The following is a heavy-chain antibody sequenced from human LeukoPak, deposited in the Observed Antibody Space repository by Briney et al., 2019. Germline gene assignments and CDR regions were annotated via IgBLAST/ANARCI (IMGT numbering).Heavy chain of an antibody. V-gene: IGHV1-2*02. CDR2: INPNSGGT. Sequence: GASVKVSCKASGYTFTGYYMHWARQAPGQGLEWMGWINPNSGGTNYAQKFQGRVTMTRNTSISTAYMELSRLRSDDTAVYYCARGNFATVVFDYWGQGTLVTVSS. CDR1: GYTFTGYY. CDR3: ARGNFATVVFDY. J-gene: IGHJ4*02. D-gene: IGHD4-23*01.